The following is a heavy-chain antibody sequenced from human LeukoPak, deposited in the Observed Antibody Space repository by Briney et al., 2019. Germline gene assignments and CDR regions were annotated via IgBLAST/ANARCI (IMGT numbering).Heavy chain of an antibody. Sequence: GGSLRLSCAASGFTFSSYSMNWVRQAPGKGLEWVSYISSSSSTIYYADYVKGRFTISRDNAKNSLYLQMNSLRDEDTAVYYCARDPSYYYDSSGRAHLDYWGQGTLVTVSS. CDR3: ARDPSYYYDSSGRAHLDY. V-gene: IGHV3-48*02. D-gene: IGHD3-22*01. CDR2: ISSSSSTI. CDR1: GFTFSSYS. J-gene: IGHJ4*02.